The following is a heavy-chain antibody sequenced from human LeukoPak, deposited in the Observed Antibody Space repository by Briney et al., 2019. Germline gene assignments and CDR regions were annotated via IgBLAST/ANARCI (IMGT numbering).Heavy chain of an antibody. V-gene: IGHV4-31*03. CDR2: IYYSGST. CDR1: GGYISSGGYY. Sequence: SETLSLTCTVSGGYISSGGYYWSWIRQHPGKGLEWIGYIYYSGSTYYNPSLKSRVTISVDTSKNQFSLKLSSVTAADTAVYYCVRDRGKDCSSTSCYFWFDPWGQGTLVTVSS. J-gene: IGHJ5*02. CDR3: VRDRGKDCSSTSCYFWFDP. D-gene: IGHD2-2*01.